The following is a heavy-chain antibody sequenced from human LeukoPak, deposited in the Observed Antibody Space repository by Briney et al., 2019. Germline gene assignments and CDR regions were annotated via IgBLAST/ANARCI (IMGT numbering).Heavy chain of an antibody. Sequence: GGSLRLSCAASGFTFSSYSMNWVRQAPGKGLEWVSSISSSSSYIYYADSVKGRFTISRDNAKNSLYLQMNSLRAEDTAVYYCARVLSAGAAFDIWGQGTMVTVSS. CDR1: GFTFSSYS. CDR2: ISSSSSYI. D-gene: IGHD6-13*01. J-gene: IGHJ3*02. V-gene: IGHV3-21*01. CDR3: ARVLSAGAAFDI.